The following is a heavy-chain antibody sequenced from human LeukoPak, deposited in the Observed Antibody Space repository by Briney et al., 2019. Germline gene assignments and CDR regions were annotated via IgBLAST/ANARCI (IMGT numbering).Heavy chain of an antibody. CDR3: ASGNSSSSYYYYYYGMDV. Sequence: SETLSLTCTVSGGSISSSSYSWGWIRQPPGKGLEWIGSIYYSGSTYYNPSLKSRVTISVDTSKNQFSLKLSSVTAADTAVYYCASGNSSSSYYYYYYGMDVWGQGTTVTVSS. D-gene: IGHD6-6*01. CDR2: IYYSGST. J-gene: IGHJ6*02. V-gene: IGHV4-39*01. CDR1: GGSISSSSYS.